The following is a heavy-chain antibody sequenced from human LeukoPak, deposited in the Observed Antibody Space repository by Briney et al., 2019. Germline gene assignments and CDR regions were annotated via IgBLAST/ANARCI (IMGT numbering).Heavy chain of an antibody. V-gene: IGHV1-69*04. Sequence: SVKVSCKASGGTFSSYVISWVRQAPGQGLEWMGRIIPVLGIANYAQKFQGRVTITADESTSTAYMELSSLRSEDTAVYCCASGSLGFYSSGDRYYYYGMDVWGQGTTVTVSS. CDR3: ASGSLGFYSSGDRYYYYGMDV. CDR2: IIPVLGIA. J-gene: IGHJ6*02. CDR1: GGTFSSYV. D-gene: IGHD6-19*01.